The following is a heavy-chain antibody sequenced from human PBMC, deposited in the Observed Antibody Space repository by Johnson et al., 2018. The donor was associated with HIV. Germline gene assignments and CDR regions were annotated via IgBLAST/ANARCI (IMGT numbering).Heavy chain of an antibody. Sequence: VQLVESGGGVVQPGRSLRLSCAASGFTFDDYGMSWVRQAPGKGLEWVSRINSDGSSTSYADSVKGRFTISRDNSQNTLYLQMNSLRAEDTAVYYWASIPRIAAAGRGAFDSWGQGTMVTVSS. CDR2: INSDGSST. CDR3: ASIPRIAAAGRGAFDS. V-gene: IGHV3-74*02. J-gene: IGHJ3*02. D-gene: IGHD6-13*01. CDR1: GFTFDDYG.